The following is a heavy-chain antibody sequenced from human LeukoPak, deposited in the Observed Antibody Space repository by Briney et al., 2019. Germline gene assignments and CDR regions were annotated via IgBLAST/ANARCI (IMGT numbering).Heavy chain of an antibody. CDR3: ARDPAGDY. V-gene: IGHV3-30-3*01. J-gene: IGHJ4*02. CDR1: GFTFSSYA. CDR2: ISYDGSNK. Sequence: PGGSLRLSCAASGFTFSSYAMHWVRQAPGKGLEWVAVISYDGSNKYYADSVKGRFTISRDNPKNTLYLQMNSLRAEDTAVYYCARDPAGDYWGQGTLVTVSS.